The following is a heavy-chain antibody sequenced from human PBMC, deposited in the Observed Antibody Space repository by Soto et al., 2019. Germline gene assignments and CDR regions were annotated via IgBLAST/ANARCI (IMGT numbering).Heavy chain of an antibody. CDR3: ARAHCSGGSCYSVQHWFDP. Sequence: QVQLQESGPGLVKPSGTLSLTCAVSGGSISSSNWWSWVRQPPGKGLEWIGEMYHSGSTNHNPSLKSRVTISVDKSKNQFSLKLSSVTAADTAVYYCARAHCSGGSCYSVQHWFDPWGQGTLVTVSS. V-gene: IGHV4-4*02. CDR1: GGSISSSNW. D-gene: IGHD2-15*01. CDR2: MYHSGST. J-gene: IGHJ5*02.